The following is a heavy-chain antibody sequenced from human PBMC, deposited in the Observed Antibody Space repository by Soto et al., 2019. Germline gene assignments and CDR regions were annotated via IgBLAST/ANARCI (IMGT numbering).Heavy chain of an antibody. J-gene: IGHJ4*02. CDR1: GFSLSTSGVC. D-gene: IGHD6-19*01. CDR2: IDWDDDK. Sequence: SGPTLVKPTQTLTLTCTFSGFSLSTSGVCVSWIRQPPGKALEWLARIDWDDDKYYSTSLKTRLTISKDNSKNQVVLTLTNMDPVDTATYYCGRGPRSSGWYSSFDSWGQGILVTVSS. CDR3: GRGPRSSGWYSSFDS. V-gene: IGHV2-70*11.